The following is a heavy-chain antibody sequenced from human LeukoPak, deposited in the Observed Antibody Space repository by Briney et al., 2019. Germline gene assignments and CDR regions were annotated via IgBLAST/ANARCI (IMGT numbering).Heavy chain of an antibody. Sequence: GGSLRLSCGDSGYTFTGYNMNWVRQAPGKGLEWVSFISSSSTYIYYADSVKGRFTISRDNAKNSLYLQMNSLRAEDTAVYYCARDMKAYDSSYGMDVWGQGTTVTVSS. CDR2: ISSSSTYI. CDR1: GYTFTGYN. D-gene: IGHD3-22*01. J-gene: IGHJ6*02. V-gene: IGHV3-21*01. CDR3: ARDMKAYDSSYGMDV.